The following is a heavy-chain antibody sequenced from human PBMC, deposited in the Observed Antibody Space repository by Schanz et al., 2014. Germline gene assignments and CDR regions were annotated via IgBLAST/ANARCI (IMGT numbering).Heavy chain of an antibody. D-gene: IGHD1-1*01. Sequence: QVQLVQSGAEVKKPGSSVKVSCKASGDTFRSYTINWVRHAPGQGLEWMGVTNPNGGAEFAQKFQGRISMTRDTSTPTFYMELRSLTSDDTAVYFCARDVGRPGHFWYFDLWGRGTLVTVSS. CDR3: ARDVGRPGHFWYFDL. J-gene: IGHJ2*01. CDR2: TNPNGGA. V-gene: IGHV1-2*02. CDR1: GDTFRSYT.